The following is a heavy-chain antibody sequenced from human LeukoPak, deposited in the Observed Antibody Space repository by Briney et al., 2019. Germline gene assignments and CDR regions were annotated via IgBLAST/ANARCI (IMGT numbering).Heavy chain of an antibody. Sequence: GESLKISCKTSGYSFTSYWIGWVRQLPGKGLEWMGIIYPGDSDTRYSPSFQGQVTISADKSISTAYLQWSSLKASDTAMYYCARTTSGYSSRWFDPWGQGTLVIVSS. CDR2: IYPGDSDT. CDR1: GYSFTSYW. V-gene: IGHV5-51*01. CDR3: ARTTSGYSSRWFDP. D-gene: IGHD6-13*01. J-gene: IGHJ5*02.